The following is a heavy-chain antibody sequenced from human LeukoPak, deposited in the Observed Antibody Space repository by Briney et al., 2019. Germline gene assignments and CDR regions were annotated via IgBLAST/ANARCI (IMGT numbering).Heavy chain of an antibody. J-gene: IGHJ4*02. V-gene: IGHV3-23*01. D-gene: IGHD6-13*01. CDR3: AKDAAGPEY. Sequence: GGSLRLSCEVSGLTFSDYSMTWVRQAPGKGLFWVSGISAGGGSTYYADSVKGRFTISRDNSRNTLYLQMNSLSAEDTAVYYCAKDAAGPEYWGQGTLVTVSS. CDR1: GLTFSDYS. CDR2: ISAGGGST.